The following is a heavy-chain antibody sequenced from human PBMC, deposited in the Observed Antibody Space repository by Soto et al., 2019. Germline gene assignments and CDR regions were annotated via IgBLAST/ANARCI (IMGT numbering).Heavy chain of an antibody. J-gene: IGHJ4*02. CDR3: AKDHPVEPGIAVAGTRDY. D-gene: IGHD6-19*01. V-gene: IGHV3-23*01. CDR1: GFTFSSYA. CDR2: ISGSGGST. Sequence: GGSLRLSCAASGFTFSSYAMSWVRQAPGKGLEWVSAISGSGGSTYYADSVKGRFTISRDNSKNTLYLQMNSLRAEDTAVYYCAKDHPVEPGIAVAGTRDYWGQGTLVTVSS.